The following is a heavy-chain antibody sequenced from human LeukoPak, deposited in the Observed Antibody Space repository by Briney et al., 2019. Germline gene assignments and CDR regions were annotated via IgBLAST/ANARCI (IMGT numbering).Heavy chain of an antibody. CDR3: ARANPAYYDSSGYHPYFDY. V-gene: IGHV4-59*01. CDR2: IYYSGST. CDR1: GGSISSYY. J-gene: IGHJ4*02. D-gene: IGHD3-22*01. Sequence: SETLSLTCTVSGGSISSYYWSWIRQPPGKGLEWIGYIYYSGSTNYNPSLKSRVTISVDTSKNQFSLKLSSVTAADTAVYYCARANPAYYDSSGYHPYFDYWGQGTLVTVSS.